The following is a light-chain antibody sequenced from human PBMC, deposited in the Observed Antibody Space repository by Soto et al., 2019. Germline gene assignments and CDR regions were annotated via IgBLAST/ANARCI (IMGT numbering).Light chain of an antibody. CDR2: GNS. J-gene: IGLJ2*01. V-gene: IGLV1-40*01. Sequence: QTVVTQPPSVSGAPGQRVTISCTGSSSNIGAGYDVHWYQQLPGTAPKLLIYGNSNRPSGVPDRFSGSKSGTSASLAITGLQADDEADYYCQSYDSSLSGYVVFGGGTKLTVL. CDR3: QSYDSSLSGYVV. CDR1: SSNIGAGYD.